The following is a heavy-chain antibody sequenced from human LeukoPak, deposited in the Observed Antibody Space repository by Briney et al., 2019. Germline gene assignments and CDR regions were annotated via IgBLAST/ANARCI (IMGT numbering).Heavy chain of an antibody. CDR2: LYSDGNT. CDR3: ARGVEPLAANTLAY. V-gene: IGHV3-53*01. J-gene: IGHJ4*02. D-gene: IGHD1-14*01. CDR1: GFTVITND. Sequence: GGSLRLSCAASGFTVITNDMTWVRPAPGKGLEWVSVLYSDGNTKYADSVQGRFTISRDNSKHTLYLEMNSLSPDDTAVYYCARGVEPLAANTLAYWGQGTLVTVSS.